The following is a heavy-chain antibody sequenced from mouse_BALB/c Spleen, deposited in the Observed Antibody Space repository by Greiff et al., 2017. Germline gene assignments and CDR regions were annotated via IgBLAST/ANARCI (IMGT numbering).Heavy chain of an antibody. CDR2: IDPETGGT. CDR1: GYTFTDYE. J-gene: IGHJ3*01. D-gene: IGHD3-2*01. CDR3: TRDSSGPFAY. V-gene: IGHV1-15*01. Sequence: VKLMESGAELVRPGASVTLSCKASGYTFTDYEMHWVKQTPVHGLGWIGAIDPETGGTAYNQKFKGKATLTADKSSSTAYMELRSLTSEDSAVYYCTRDSSGPFAYWGQGTLVTVSA.